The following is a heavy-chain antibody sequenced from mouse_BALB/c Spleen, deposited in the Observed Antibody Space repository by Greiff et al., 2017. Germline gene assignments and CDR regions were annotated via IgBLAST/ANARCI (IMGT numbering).Heavy chain of an antibody. V-gene: IGHV14-3*02. CDR2: IDPANGNT. D-gene: IGHD6-1*01. CDR3: ARLAPSNY. CDR1: GFNIKDTY. Sequence: VQLVESGAELVKPGASVKLSCTASGFNIKDTYMHWVKQRPEQGLEWIGRIDPANGNTKYDPKFQGKATITADTSSNTAYLQLSSLTSEDTAVYYCARLAPSNYWGQGTTRTVSS. J-gene: IGHJ2*01.